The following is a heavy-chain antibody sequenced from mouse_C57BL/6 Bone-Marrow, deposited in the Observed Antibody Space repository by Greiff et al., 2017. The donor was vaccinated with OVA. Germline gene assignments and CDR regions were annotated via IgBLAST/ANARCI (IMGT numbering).Heavy chain of an antibody. Sequence: VQLQQSGAELVRPGTSVKVSCKASGYAFTNYLIEWVKQRPGQGLEWIGVINPGSGGTNYNEKFKGKATLTADKSSSTAYMQLSSLTSEDSAVYFCARQGTVVDYWGQGTTLTVSS. D-gene: IGHD1-1*01. CDR1: GYAFTNYL. V-gene: IGHV1-54*01. CDR2: INPGSGGT. CDR3: ARQGTVVDY. J-gene: IGHJ2*01.